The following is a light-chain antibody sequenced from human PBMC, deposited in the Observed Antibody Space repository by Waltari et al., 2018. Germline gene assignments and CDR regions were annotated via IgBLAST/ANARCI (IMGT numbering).Light chain of an antibody. V-gene: IGLV3-21*02. CDR1: NLGSQS. CDR2: LDS. CDR3: HVWDANTVM. J-gene: IGLJ3*02. Sequence: SSVLTHAPSVSVAPGQTATVTCGGDNLGSQSVHWYQQKPGRAPVLVVYLDSDRPSGIPERFSGSKSGNAATLTISRVEAGDEADYYCHVWDANTVMFGGGTKLTVL.